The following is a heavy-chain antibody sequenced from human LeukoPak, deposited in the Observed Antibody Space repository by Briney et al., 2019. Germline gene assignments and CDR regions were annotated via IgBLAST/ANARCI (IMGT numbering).Heavy chain of an antibody. D-gene: IGHD3-10*01. V-gene: IGHV5-51*01. Sequence: GESLKISRKGSGYSFTSYWIGWVRQMPGKGLEWMGVIYPADSDTRYSPSFQGQATISADKSISTAYLQWSSLKASDTAMYYCARVSMVRGVIQFDYWGHGTLVTVFS. CDR2: IYPADSDT. J-gene: IGHJ4*01. CDR1: GYSFTSYW. CDR3: ARVSMVRGVIQFDY.